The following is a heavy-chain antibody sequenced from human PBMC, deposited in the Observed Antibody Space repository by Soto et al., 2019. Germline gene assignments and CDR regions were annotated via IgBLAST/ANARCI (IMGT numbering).Heavy chain of an antibody. Sequence: SETLSLTCTVSGGSFSSGAYHWSWIRQYPGKGLEWIGSISYRGNTYYNPPLKSRLSMSVDTSKNQFSLNLTSVTAADTAVYFCARMSATGTRWFDPWGQGTQVTVSS. D-gene: IGHD6-13*01. CDR3: ARMSATGTRWFDP. V-gene: IGHV4-31*03. CDR2: ISYRGNT. CDR1: GGSFSSGAYH. J-gene: IGHJ5*02.